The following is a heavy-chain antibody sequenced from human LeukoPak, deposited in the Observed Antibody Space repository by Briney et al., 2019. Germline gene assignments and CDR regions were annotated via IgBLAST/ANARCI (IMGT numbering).Heavy chain of an antibody. D-gene: IGHD6-19*01. CDR1: GFTFDDFA. J-gene: IGHJ1*01. CDR3: ARDLYSSGWYTGFQH. Sequence: GGSLRLSCAASGFTFDDFAMHWVRQAPGKGLEWVGRTRNKANSYTTEYAASVKGRFTISRDDSKNSLYLQMNSLKTEDTAVYYCARDLYSSGWYTGFQHWGQGTLVTVSS. V-gene: IGHV3-72*01. CDR2: TRNKANSYTT.